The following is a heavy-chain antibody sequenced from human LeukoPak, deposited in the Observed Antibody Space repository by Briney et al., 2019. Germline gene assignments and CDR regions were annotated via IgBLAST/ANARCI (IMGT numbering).Heavy chain of an antibody. CDR3: ANSVRFGDDIFDY. V-gene: IGHV3-23*01. D-gene: IGHD3-10*01. CDR1: GFTFSSYA. CDR2: ISGSGGST. J-gene: IGHJ4*02. Sequence: PGGSLRLSCAASGFTFSSYAMSWVRQAPGKGLEWVSAISGSGGSTYYADSVKGRFTISRDNSKNTLYLQMNSLRAEDTAVYYCANSVRFGDDIFDYWGQGTLVTVSS.